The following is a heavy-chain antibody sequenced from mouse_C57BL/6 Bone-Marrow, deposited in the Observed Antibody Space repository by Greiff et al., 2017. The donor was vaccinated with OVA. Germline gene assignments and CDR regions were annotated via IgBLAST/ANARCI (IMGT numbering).Heavy chain of an antibody. CDR3: ARGGSSYGWYFDV. J-gene: IGHJ1*03. CDR2: ISSGSSTI. V-gene: IGHV5-17*01. CDR1: GFTFSDYG. D-gene: IGHD1-1*01. Sequence: EVQLVESGGGLVKPGGSLKLSCAASGFTFSDYGMHWVRQAPEKGLEWVAYISSGSSTIYYADTVKGRFTISRDNAKNTLFLQMTSLRSEDTAMYYCARGGSSYGWYFDVWGTGTTVTVSS.